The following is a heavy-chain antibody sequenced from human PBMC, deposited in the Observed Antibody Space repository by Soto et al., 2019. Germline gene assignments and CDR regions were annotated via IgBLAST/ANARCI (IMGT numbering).Heavy chain of an antibody. V-gene: IGHV5-51*01. CDR2: IYPGDSDT. CDR1: GYSFTNYW. CDR3: ARAGIAARARSFEY. J-gene: IGHJ4*02. Sequence: GGSLRLSCKGSGYSFTNYWIGWVRQMPGKGLEWMGIIYPGDSDTRYSPSFQGQVTISADKSISTAYLQWSSLKASDTAMYFCARAGIAARARSFEYWGQGTLVTVSS. D-gene: IGHD6-6*01.